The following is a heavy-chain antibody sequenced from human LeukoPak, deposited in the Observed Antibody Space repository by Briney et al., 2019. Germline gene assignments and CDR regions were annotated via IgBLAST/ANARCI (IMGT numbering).Heavy chain of an antibody. D-gene: IGHD3-10*01. CDR1: GFTFTGYY. CDR2: INPYSGGT. CDR3: ARRGYGSGSYEDY. J-gene: IGHJ4*02. V-gene: IGHV1-2*02. Sequence: ASVKVSCKTSGFTFTGYYMHWVRPAPGQGLEWMGWINPYSGGTNYAQKFQGRVTMTRDTSISTAHMELTSLRSDDTAVYYCARRGYGSGSYEDYWGQGTLVTVSS.